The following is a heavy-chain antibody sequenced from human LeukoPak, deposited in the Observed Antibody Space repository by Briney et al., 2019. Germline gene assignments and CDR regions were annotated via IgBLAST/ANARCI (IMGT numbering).Heavy chain of an antibody. CDR2: ISGSGGST. D-gene: IGHD6-19*01. J-gene: IGHJ4*02. CDR3: AKSVSDGVAGYFDY. CDR1: GFTFSSYA. V-gene: IGHV3-23*01. Sequence: GGSLRLSCAASGFTFSSYAMSWVRQAPGRGLEWVSAISGSGGSTYYADSVKGRFTISRDNSKNTLYLQMNSLRAEDTAVYYCAKSVSDGVAGYFDYWGQGTLVTVSS.